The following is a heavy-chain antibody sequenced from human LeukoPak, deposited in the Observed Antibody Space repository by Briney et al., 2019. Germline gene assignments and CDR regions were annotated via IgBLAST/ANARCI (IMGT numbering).Heavy chain of an antibody. CDR3: ATGYYYYYMDV. V-gene: IGHV4-59*01. CDR2: TYYSGST. J-gene: IGHJ6*03. Sequence: SETLSLTCTVSGGSISSYYWSWIRQPPGKGLEWIGYTYYSGSTNYNPSLKSRVTISVDTSKNQFSLKLSSVTAADTAVYYCATGYYYYYMDVWGKGTTVTVSS. CDR1: GGSISSYY.